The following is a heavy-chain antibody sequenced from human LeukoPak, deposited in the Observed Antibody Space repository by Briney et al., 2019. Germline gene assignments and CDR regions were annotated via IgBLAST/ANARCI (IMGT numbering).Heavy chain of an antibody. CDR3: ARDYNWYFDL. J-gene: IGHJ2*01. D-gene: IGHD3-10*01. V-gene: IGHV3-7*05. CDR1: GFTFSSYW. Sequence: GGSLRLSCAASGFTFSSYWMSWVRQAPGKGLEWVANIKQDGSQRYYVGSVKGRFTISRDNAKNSLYLQMSSLRAEDTAVYYCARDYNWYFDLWGRGTLVTVSS. CDR2: IKQDGSQR.